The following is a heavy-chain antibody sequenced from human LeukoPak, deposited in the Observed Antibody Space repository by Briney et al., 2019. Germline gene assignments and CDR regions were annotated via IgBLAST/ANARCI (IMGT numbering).Heavy chain of an antibody. CDR3: ARVPDCSGGSCYSHDY. V-gene: IGHV4-31*03. Sequence: NPSETLSLTCTVSGGSISSGGYYWSWIRQHPGKGLEWIGYIYYSGSTYYNPSLKSRVTISVDTSKNQFSLKLSSVTAADTAVYYCARVPDCSGGSCYSHDYWGQGTLVTVSS. CDR2: IYYSGST. J-gene: IGHJ4*02. D-gene: IGHD2-15*01. CDR1: GGSISSGGYY.